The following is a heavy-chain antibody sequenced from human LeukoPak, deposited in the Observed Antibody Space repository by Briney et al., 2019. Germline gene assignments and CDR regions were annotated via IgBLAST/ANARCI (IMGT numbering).Heavy chain of an antibody. CDR1: GFTFSSYG. V-gene: IGHV3-23*01. Sequence: GGTLRLSCAASGFTFSSYGMSWVRQAPGKGLEWVSAISGSGGSTYYADSVKGRFTISRDNSKNTLYLQMNSLRAEDTAVYYCAREVAGGYFDYWGQGTLVTVSS. J-gene: IGHJ4*02. CDR2: ISGSGGST. CDR3: AREVAGGYFDY. D-gene: IGHD6-19*01.